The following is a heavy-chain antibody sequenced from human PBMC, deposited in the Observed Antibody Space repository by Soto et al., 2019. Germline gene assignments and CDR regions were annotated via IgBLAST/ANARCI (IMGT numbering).Heavy chain of an antibody. D-gene: IGHD3-10*01. CDR2: ISSSSSYI. CDR1: GFTFSSYS. J-gene: IGHJ4*02. Sequence: EVQLVESGGGLVKPGGSLRLSCAASGFTFSSYSMNWARQAPGKGLEWVSSISSSSSYIYYADSVKGRFTISRDNAKNSRYLQMNSLRAEDTAVYYCARDLRKYGSGSRSDYWGQGTLVTVSS. V-gene: IGHV3-21*01. CDR3: ARDLRKYGSGSRSDY.